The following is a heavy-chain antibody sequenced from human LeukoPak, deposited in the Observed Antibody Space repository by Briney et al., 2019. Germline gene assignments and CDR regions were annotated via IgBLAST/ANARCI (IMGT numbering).Heavy chain of an antibody. CDR1: GGSISSSSYY. D-gene: IGHD2-21*02. V-gene: IGHV4-39*07. Sequence: SETLSLTCTVSGGSISSSSYYWGWIRQPPGKGLEWIGEINHSGSTNYNPSLKSRVTISVDTSKNQFSLKLSSVTAADTAVYYCARGDGVFDYWGQGTLVTVSS. CDR2: INHSGST. J-gene: IGHJ4*02. CDR3: ARGDGVFDY.